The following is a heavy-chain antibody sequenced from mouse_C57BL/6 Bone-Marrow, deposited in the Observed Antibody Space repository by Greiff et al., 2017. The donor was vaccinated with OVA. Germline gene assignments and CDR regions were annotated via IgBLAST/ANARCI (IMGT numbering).Heavy chain of an antibody. Sequence: QVQLQQPGAELVRPGTSVKLSCKASGYTFTSYWMHWVKQRPGQGLEWIGVIDPSDSYTNYNQKFKGKATLTVDTSSSTAYMQLSSLTSEDSAVDYCARKSPDAMDYWGQGTSVTVSS. V-gene: IGHV1-59*01. D-gene: IGHD6-2*01. CDR2: IDPSDSYT. CDR1: GYTFTSYW. CDR3: ARKSPDAMDY. J-gene: IGHJ4*01.